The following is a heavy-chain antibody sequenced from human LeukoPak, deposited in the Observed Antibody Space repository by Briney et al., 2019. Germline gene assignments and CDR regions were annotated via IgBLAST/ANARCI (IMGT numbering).Heavy chain of an antibody. V-gene: IGHV3-49*05. Sequence: KPGRSLRLSCTASGFTFSDYAMSWFRQAPGKGLEWVGFIRSKTYGGTTDYAASVKDRFTISRDDSESIGYLQVNSLKTEDTAVYYCTTDRPFSMVRGVIDWFDPWGQGTLVTVSS. D-gene: IGHD3-10*01. J-gene: IGHJ5*02. CDR1: GFTFSDYA. CDR2: IRSKTYGGTT. CDR3: TTDRPFSMVRGVIDWFDP.